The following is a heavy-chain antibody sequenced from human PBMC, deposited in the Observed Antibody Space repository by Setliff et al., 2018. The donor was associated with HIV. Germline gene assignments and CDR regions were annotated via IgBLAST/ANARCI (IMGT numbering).Heavy chain of an antibody. J-gene: IGHJ4*02. CDR2: IKQDGDEA. Sequence: PGESLKISCAASGFTFDNYWMSWVRQAPGKGLEWVANIKQDGDEAFYMDSVKGRFTISRDNSKNTIYLQMNSLRAEDTAIYYCAKCQGYNWNDGKVAPFDYWGQGALVTVSS. CDR1: GFTFDNYW. CDR3: AKCQGYNWNDGKVAPFDY. D-gene: IGHD1-20*01. V-gene: IGHV3-7*03.